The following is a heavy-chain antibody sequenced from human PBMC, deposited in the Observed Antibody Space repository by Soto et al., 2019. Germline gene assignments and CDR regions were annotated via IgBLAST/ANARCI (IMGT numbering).Heavy chain of an antibody. Sequence: EVQLLESGGGSVQPGGSLRLSCAASGFTFSSYAMHWVRRPPGKGLEWVSSISGSGGTAYYADSVKGRFSISRDSLVNTLYLQMNSLGAEDTAVYYCAKGRGQNCDYWGQGTLVTVSP. D-gene: IGHD3-10*01. CDR2: ISGSGGTA. CDR3: AKGRGQNCDY. CDR1: GFTFSSYA. J-gene: IGHJ4*02. V-gene: IGHV3-23*01.